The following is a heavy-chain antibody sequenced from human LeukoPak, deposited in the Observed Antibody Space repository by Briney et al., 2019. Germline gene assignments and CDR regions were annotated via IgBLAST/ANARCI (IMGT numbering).Heavy chain of an antibody. CDR2: IYTSGST. CDR3: HCSSTSLRGGYYYYYMDV. D-gene: IGHD2-2*01. Sequence: SETLSLTCTVSGGSISSYYWSWIRQPAGKGLEWVGRIYTSGSTKYNPSLKSRVTMSVDTSKNQFSLKLSSVTAADTAVYYCHCSSTSLRGGYYYYYMDVWGKGTTVTVSS. V-gene: IGHV4-4*07. J-gene: IGHJ6*03. CDR1: GGSISSYY.